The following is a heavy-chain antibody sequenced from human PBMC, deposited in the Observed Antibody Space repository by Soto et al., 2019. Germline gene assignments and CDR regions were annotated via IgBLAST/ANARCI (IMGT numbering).Heavy chain of an antibody. CDR3: ARSRNWNTPFFDY. Sequence: EVQLVESGEGLVQPGGSLRLSCAASGFTFSTYAMHWVRQAPGKGLEYVSAISSNGDNTYYADSVKGRFTISRDNSKNTLYLQMGSLKPEDMSVYYCARSRNWNTPFFDYWGQGTLVTVSS. CDR2: ISSNGDNT. D-gene: IGHD1-20*01. CDR1: GFTFSTYA. J-gene: IGHJ4*02. V-gene: IGHV3-64*02.